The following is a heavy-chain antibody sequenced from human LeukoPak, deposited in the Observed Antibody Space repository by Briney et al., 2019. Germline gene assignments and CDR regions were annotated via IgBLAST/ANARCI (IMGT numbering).Heavy chain of an antibody. CDR2: KSQDGSDK. J-gene: IGHJ4*02. CDR1: VFTFTNHW. CDR3: GTCLWTCSSTSCHVD. Sequence: GGALRLSCGTSVFTFTNHWVKWVRQAPGKGVEWVPTKSQDGSDKYYLDCVKGRITIARDNAKKSPFLQMNSLIAKDTTVYYCGTCLWTCSSTSCHVDWGQGTLVTVSS. D-gene: IGHD2-2*01. V-gene: IGHV3-7*01.